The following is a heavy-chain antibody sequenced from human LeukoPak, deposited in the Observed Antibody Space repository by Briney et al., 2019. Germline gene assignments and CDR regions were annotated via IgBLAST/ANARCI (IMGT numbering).Heavy chain of an antibody. CDR2: IIPIFGTA. D-gene: IGHD2-15*01. Sequence: SVKVSCKASGGTFSSYAISWVRQAPGQGLEWMGGIIPIFGTANYAQKFQGRVTITADESTSTAYMELSSLRSEDTAVYYCARAYCSGGSCYPEYFQHWGQGTLVTVSS. CDR1: GGTFSSYA. V-gene: IGHV1-69*01. J-gene: IGHJ1*01. CDR3: ARAYCSGGSCYPEYFQH.